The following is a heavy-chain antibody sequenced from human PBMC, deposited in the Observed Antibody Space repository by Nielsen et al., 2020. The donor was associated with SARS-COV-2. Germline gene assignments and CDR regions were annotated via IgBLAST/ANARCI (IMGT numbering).Heavy chain of an antibody. CDR2: TYYRSKWFN. CDR3: ARGTYSSTWYETGRRYYFDY. V-gene: IGHV6-1*01. Sequence: SETLSLTCAISGDIVSSNSAAWNWIRQSPSRGLEWLGRTYYRSKWFNDYAVSVKSRIVINPDTSNNQFSLLLNSVTPEDTAVYYCARGTYSSTWYETGRRYYFDYWGQGTLVTVSS. D-gene: IGHD6-13*01. CDR1: GDIVSSNSAA. J-gene: IGHJ4*02.